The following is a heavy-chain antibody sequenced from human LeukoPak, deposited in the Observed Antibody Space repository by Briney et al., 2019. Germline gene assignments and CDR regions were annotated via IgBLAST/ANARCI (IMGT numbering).Heavy chain of an antibody. D-gene: IGHD2-2*01. Sequence: ASVKVSCKASGYTFTSYAMHWVRQAPGQRLEWMGWINAGNGNTKYSQKFQGRVTITRGTSASTAYMELSSLRSEDTAVYYCARALGYCSSTSCRTKYNWFDPWGQGTLVTVSS. V-gene: IGHV1-3*01. CDR2: INAGNGNT. CDR3: ARALGYCSSTSCRTKYNWFDP. J-gene: IGHJ5*02. CDR1: GYTFTSYA.